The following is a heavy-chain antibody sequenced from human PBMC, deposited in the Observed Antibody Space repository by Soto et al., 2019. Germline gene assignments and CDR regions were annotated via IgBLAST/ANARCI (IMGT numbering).Heavy chain of an antibody. V-gene: IGHV4-39*01. CDR2: IYYSGST. J-gene: IGHJ3*02. CDR3: ARGYYDFWSGSPGAFDI. D-gene: IGHD3-3*01. CDR1: GGSISSSSYY. Sequence: SQTLSLTCTVSGGSISSSSYYWGWIRQPPGKGLEWIGSIYYSGSTYYNPSLKSRVTISVDTSKNQFSLKLGSVTAADTAVYYCARGYYDFWSGSPGAFDIWGQGTMVTVSS.